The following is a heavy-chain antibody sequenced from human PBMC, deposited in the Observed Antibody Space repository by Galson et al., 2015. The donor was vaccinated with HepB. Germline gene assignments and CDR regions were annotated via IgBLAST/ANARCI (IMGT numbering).Heavy chain of an antibody. CDR1: GYSFTSYW. J-gene: IGHJ6*02. Sequence: QSGAEVKKPGESLRISCKGSGYSFTSYWISWVRQMPGKGLEWMGRIDPSDSYTNYSPSFQSHVTISADKSISTAYLQWSSLKASDTAMYYCARQTVVVPAAYYGMDVWGQGTTVTVSS. CDR3: ARQTVVVPAAYYGMDV. D-gene: IGHD2-2*01. V-gene: IGHV5-10-1*01. CDR2: IDPSDSYT.